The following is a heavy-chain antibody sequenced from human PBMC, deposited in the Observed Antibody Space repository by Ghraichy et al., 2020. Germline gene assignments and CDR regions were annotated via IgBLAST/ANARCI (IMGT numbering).Heavy chain of an antibody. CDR1: GFTFSDYY. CDR2: ISCSGDSM. J-gene: IGHJ3*02. CDR3: ARETESDQLLWRDAFDI. V-gene: IGHV3-11*01. D-gene: IGHD2-2*01. Sequence: GGSLRLSCAASGFTFSDYYMSWIRQAPGKGLEWLSYISCSGDSMSYVDSVKGRFTISRDNAKNSLYLQMNSLRAEDTAVYYCARETESDQLLWRDAFDIWGQGTMVTVCS.